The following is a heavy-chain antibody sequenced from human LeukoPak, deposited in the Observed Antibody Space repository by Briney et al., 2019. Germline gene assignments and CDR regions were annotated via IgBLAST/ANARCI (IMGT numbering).Heavy chain of an antibody. D-gene: IGHD3-3*01. Sequence: SETLSLTCTVSGGSISSGGYYWSWIRQHPGKGLEWIGYIYYSGSTNYNPSLKSRVTISVDKSKNQFSLKLSSVTAADTAVYYCARGYDFWSGYYYYYYGMDVWGQGTTVTVSS. CDR2: IYYSGST. CDR3: ARGYDFWSGYYYYYYGMDV. V-gene: IGHV4-31*03. J-gene: IGHJ6*02. CDR1: GGSISSGGYY.